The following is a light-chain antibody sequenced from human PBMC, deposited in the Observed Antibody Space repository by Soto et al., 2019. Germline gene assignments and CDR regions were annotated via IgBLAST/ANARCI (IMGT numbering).Light chain of an antibody. V-gene: IGKV2-30*02. Sequence: DVVMPQSPLFLPVTLGQPASISCRSSQSLIHSDGNTYLSWFQQRPGQSPRRLIYEVSDRDSGVPDRFTGSGSGTDFTLKISRVEAEDVGVYYCVQGTHWPWTFGQGTEVEIK. CDR1: QSLIHSDGNTY. CDR3: VQGTHWPWT. CDR2: EVS. J-gene: IGKJ1*01.